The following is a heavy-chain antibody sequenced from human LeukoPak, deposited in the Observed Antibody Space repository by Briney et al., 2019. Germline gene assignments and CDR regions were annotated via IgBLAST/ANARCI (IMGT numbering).Heavy chain of an antibody. CDR1: GGTFSSYA. CDR3: ARDTGDSLSPIVIVPAAATGAFDI. CDR2: IIPIFGTA. D-gene: IGHD2-2*01. J-gene: IGHJ3*02. V-gene: IGHV1-69*05. Sequence: SVKVSCKASGGTFSSYAISWVRQAPGQGLEWMGGIIPIFGTANYAQKFQGRVTITTDESTSTAYMEPSSLRSEDTAVYYCARDTGDSLSPIVIVPAAATGAFDIWGQGTMVTVSS.